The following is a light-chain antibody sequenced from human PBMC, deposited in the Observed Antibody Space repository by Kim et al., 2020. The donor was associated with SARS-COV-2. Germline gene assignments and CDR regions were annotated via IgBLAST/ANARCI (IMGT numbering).Light chain of an antibody. Sequence: SYELTQPPSVSVSPGQTANITCSGDKLGDKYACWYQQKPGQSPVLVIYQDSKRPSGIPERFSGSNSGNTATLTISGTQAMDEADYYCQAWDSSTLVFGGG. J-gene: IGLJ3*02. V-gene: IGLV3-1*01. CDR1: KLGDKY. CDR2: QDS. CDR3: QAWDSSTLV.